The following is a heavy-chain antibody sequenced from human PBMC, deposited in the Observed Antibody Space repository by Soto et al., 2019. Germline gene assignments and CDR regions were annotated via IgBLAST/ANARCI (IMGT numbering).Heavy chain of an antibody. CDR3: TTRWGAKNYDILTGYRREDAFDI. CDR1: GFTFSNAW. CDR2: IKSKTDGGTT. J-gene: IGHJ3*02. Sequence: PGGSLRLSCAASGFTFSNAWMNWVRQAPGKGLEWVGRIKSKTDGGTTDYAAPVKGRFTISRDDSKNTLYLQMNSLKTEDTAVYYCTTRWGAKNYDILTGYRREDAFDIWGQGTMVTVSS. V-gene: IGHV3-15*07. D-gene: IGHD3-9*01.